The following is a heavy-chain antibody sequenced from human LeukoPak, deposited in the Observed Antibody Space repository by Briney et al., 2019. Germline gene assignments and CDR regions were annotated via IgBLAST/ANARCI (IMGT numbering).Heavy chain of an antibody. D-gene: IGHD7-27*01. Sequence: GGSLRLSCAASGFTFDDYAMHWVRQAPGKGLEWVSGISWNSGSIGYADSVKGRFTISRDNAKNSLYLQMNSLRAEDTAVYYCARGQNLGDYWGQGTLVTVSS. J-gene: IGHJ4*02. V-gene: IGHV3-9*01. CDR3: ARGQNLGDY. CDR2: ISWNSGSI. CDR1: GFTFDDYA.